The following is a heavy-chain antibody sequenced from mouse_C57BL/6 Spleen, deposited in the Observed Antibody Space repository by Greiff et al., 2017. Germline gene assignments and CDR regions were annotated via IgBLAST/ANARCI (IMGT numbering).Heavy chain of an antibody. D-gene: IGHD3-2*02. J-gene: IGHJ2*01. V-gene: IGHV1-82*01. Sequence: VKLMESGPELVKPGASVKISCKASGYAFSSSWMNWVKQRPGKGLEWIGRIYPGDGDTNYNGKFKGKATLTADKSSSTAYMQLSSLTSEDSAVYFCARAAQSKGFDYWGQGTTLTVSS. CDR1: GYAFSSSW. CDR3: ARAAQSKGFDY. CDR2: IYPGDGDT.